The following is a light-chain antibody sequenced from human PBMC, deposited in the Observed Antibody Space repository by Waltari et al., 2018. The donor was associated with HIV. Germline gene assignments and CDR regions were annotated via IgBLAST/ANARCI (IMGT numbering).Light chain of an antibody. CDR3: FLTYSDPLRV. CDR2: DTS. V-gene: IGLV7-46*01. Sequence: QAVVTQEPSLTVSPGGTVTLTDDLYPYWFQQKPGQAPRALIYDTSNKYSWTPARFSGSLLGGKAALTLSGAQPEDEADYYCFLTYSDPLRVFGGGTKLTVL. J-gene: IGLJ3*02. CDR1: LY.